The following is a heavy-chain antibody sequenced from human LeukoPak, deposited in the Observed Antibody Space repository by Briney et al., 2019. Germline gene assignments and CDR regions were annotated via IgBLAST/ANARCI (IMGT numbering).Heavy chain of an antibody. CDR1: GLTVSYYY. CDR2: IYIDGTT. J-gene: IGHJ5*02. CDR3: ARALAFGGWLDP. Sequence: PGGSLRLSCAPSGLTVSYYYISWVRQAPGKGLEWVSVIYIDGTTYYADSVKGRFTVSRDNSKNTLFLQMNSLRAEDTAVYYCARALAFGGWLDPWGRGTLVTVSS. V-gene: IGHV3-53*01. D-gene: IGHD3-16*01.